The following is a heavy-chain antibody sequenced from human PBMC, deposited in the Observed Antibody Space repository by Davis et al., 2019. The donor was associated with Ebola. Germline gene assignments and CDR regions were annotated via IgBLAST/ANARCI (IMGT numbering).Heavy chain of an antibody. D-gene: IGHD2-15*01. V-gene: IGHV4-34*01. CDR3: ARVNFCIGGSCYSHDH. J-gene: IGHJ5*02. CDR2: IYHTGDT. Sequence: SETLSLTCAVDGGSFSAYYWSWIRRPPGKGLEWIGEIYHTGDTNYNPSLKSRVTISVDTSKNQFSLRLNSVTAADTAVYYCARVNFCIGGSCYSHDHWGQGTLVTVSS. CDR1: GGSFSAYY.